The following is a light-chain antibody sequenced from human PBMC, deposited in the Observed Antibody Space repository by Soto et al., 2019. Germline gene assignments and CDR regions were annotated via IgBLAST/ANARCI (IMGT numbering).Light chain of an antibody. CDR1: SSDVGGYNY. J-gene: IGLJ1*01. V-gene: IGLV2-14*01. CDR3: SSKRSATPVG. CDR2: EVS. Sequence: QSALTQPASVSGSPGQSISISCTGTSSDVGGYNYVSWYQQHPGKAPKLMIYEVSNRPSGVSNRFSGSKSGNTASLTISGLQAEDEDDDYCSSKRSATPVGFGTRTKLTVL.